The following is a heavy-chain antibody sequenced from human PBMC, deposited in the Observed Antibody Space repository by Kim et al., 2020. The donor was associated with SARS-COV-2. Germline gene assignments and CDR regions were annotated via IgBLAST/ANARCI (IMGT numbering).Heavy chain of an antibody. J-gene: IGHJ4*02. CDR2: LSSRGDRT. V-gene: IGHV3-23*01. CDR3: ASGSGFYRYFDY. D-gene: IGHD3-22*01. CDR1: GFTLSSYG. Sequence: GGSLRLSCAASGFTLSSYGMSWVRQAPGKGLEWVSGLSSRGDRTYYGDSVKGRFTISRDNSKNTLYLQMNSLRAEDTAVYYCASGSGFYRYFDYWGQGTQVTVSS.